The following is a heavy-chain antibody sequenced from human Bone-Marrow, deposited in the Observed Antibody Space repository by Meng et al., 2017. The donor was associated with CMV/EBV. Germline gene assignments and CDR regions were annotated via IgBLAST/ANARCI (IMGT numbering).Heavy chain of an antibody. CDR3: SRALGVVVVPAAIPPYGMDV. J-gene: IGHJ6*02. Sequence: SVKVSCKASGGTFSSYTISWVRQAPGQGLEWMGRIIPILGIANYAQKFQGRVTITADKSTSTAYMELSSLRSEDTAVYYCSRALGVVVVPAAIPPYGMDVWSQGTTVTVSS. CDR1: GGTFSSYT. CDR2: IIPILGIA. D-gene: IGHD2-2*01. V-gene: IGHV1-69*02.